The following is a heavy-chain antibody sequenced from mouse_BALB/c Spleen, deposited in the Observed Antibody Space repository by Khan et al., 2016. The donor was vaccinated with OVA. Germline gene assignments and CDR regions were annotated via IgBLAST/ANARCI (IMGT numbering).Heavy chain of an antibody. CDR2: ISSGDTT. Sequence: EVELVESGGGLVKPGGSLKLSCAASGFTFSNYGVSLVRQTPEKRLEWVASISSGDTTYYPDSVKGRFTISRDNARNILYLQMSSLRSEDTAMYYCARDYWFAYWGQGTLVTVSA. V-gene: IGHV5-6-5*01. CDR1: GFTFSNYG. CDR3: ARDYWFAY. J-gene: IGHJ3*01.